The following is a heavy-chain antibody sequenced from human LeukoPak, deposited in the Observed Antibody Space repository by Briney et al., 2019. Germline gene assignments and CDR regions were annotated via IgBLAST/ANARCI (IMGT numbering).Heavy chain of an antibody. CDR2: INSDGTST. D-gene: IGHD6-6*01. J-gene: IGHJ6*03. V-gene: IGHV3-74*01. Sequence: GGSLRLSCAASGFTFSSYWMHWVRQAPGKGLVWVSRINSDGTSTSYADSVKGRFTISRDNAKNSLYLQMNSLRAEDTAVYYCARADSSIAARLSRSSIFNYYYYMDVWGKGTTVTVSS. CDR1: GFTFSSYW. CDR3: ARADSSIAARLSRSSIFNYYYYMDV.